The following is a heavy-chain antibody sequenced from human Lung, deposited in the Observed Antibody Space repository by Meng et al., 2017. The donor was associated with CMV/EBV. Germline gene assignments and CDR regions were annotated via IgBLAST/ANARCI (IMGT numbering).Heavy chain of an antibody. D-gene: IGHD4-17*01. Sequence: QVQLVQSGAELQKPGASGKVSCKASGYTFGIFGITWVRQAPGQGLEWVGWISAENGNTNYAQKFQGRVTLTTDTSTKTAYMDLRGLRSDDSAVYYCARAGAAVTTHFDFWGRGTLVTVSS. CDR3: ARAGAAVTTHFDF. CDR2: ISAENGNT. CDR1: GYTFGIFG. V-gene: IGHV1-18*01. J-gene: IGHJ4*02.